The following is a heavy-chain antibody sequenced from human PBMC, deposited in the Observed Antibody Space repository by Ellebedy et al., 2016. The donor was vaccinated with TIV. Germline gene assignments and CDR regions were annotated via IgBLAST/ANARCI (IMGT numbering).Heavy chain of an antibody. CDR2: FFYSGST. J-gene: IGHJ5*02. CDR3: ARDSRTQHYYGSGSSYQVRFATRSDP. V-gene: IGHV4-59*01. D-gene: IGHD3-10*01. CDR1: GDSITTSY. Sequence: SETLSLXXTVSGDSITTSYWPWVRQPPGKGLEWVGYFFYSGSTNYNPSLKSRVTISVDTSKNQFSLKLSSVTAADTAVYYCARDSRTQHYYGSGSSYQVRFATRSDPWGQGIQVTVSS.